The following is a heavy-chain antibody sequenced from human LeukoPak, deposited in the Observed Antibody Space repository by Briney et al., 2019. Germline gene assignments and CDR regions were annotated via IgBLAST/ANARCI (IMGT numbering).Heavy chain of an antibody. Sequence: ASVTVSCTASGYIXTLCSLHWLHQAPGQGLERMRWIILYNGNTNYAKKFQGRVTITRDMSLRTAYIDLSSLRSEDSAVYYWAGRQRGYSYGRRQLYDMDVWGQGTTVTVSS. CDR1: GYIXTLCS. CDR2: IILYNGNT. J-gene: IGHJ6*02. D-gene: IGHD5-18*01. V-gene: IGHV1-68*01. CDR3: AGRQRGYSYGRRQLYDMDV.